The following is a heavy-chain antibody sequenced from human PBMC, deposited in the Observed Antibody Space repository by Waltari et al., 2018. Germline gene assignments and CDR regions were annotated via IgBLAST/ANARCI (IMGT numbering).Heavy chain of an antibody. CDR2: INHRGST. CDR1: GGSFSGYY. Sequence: QVQLQQWGAGLLKPSETLALTCAVYGGSFSGYYWRWIRQRPGQGLEWIGEINHRGSTTYNPSLQGRVTISVDTSKNQFSLRLSSVTAADTAVYYCGRGPSGVYYYYYYYMDVWGKGTTVTVSS. D-gene: IGHD6-13*01. J-gene: IGHJ6*03. CDR3: GRGPSGVYYYYYYYMDV. V-gene: IGHV4-34*01.